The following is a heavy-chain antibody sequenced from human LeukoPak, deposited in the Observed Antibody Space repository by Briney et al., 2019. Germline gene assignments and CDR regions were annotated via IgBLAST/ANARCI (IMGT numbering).Heavy chain of an antibody. CDR1: GYSISSGHY. D-gene: IGHD6-13*01. V-gene: IGHV4-38-2*02. J-gene: IGHJ6*02. CDR3: ARVSAAGMEFHYGMDV. CDR2: IYHSGST. Sequence: PSETLSLTCTVSGYSISSGHYWGWIRQPPGKGLDWIGSIYHSGSTYYNPSLKSRVAIAVDTSKNQFSLSMRSVTAADTAVYYCARVSAAGMEFHYGMDVWGQGTTVFVSS.